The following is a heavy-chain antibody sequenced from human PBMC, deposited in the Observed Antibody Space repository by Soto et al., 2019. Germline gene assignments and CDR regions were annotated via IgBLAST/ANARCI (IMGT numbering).Heavy chain of an antibody. V-gene: IGHV2-5*01. CDR2: IYWNDDK. CDR3: AHNSADYYDSSGYWHFDY. Sequence: GSGPTLVNPTQTLTLTCTFSGFSLSTSGVGVGWIRQPPGKALEWLAPIYWNDDKRYSPSLKSRLTITKDTSKNQVVLTMTNMDPVDTATYYCAHNSADYYDSSGYWHFDYWGQGTLVTVSS. CDR1: GFSLSTSGVG. D-gene: IGHD3-22*01. J-gene: IGHJ4*02.